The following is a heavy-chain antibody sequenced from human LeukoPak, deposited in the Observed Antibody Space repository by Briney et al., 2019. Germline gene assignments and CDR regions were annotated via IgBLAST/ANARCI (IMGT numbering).Heavy chain of an antibody. Sequence: PGGSLRLSCAASGFTFSSYAMHWVRQAPGKGLEYVSAISSNGGSTYYANSVKGRFTISRDNSKNTLYLQMGSLRAEDMAVYYCARAPNYYDGSGEEKGGFDYWGQGTLVTVSS. CDR1: GFTFSSYA. J-gene: IGHJ4*02. V-gene: IGHV3-64*01. CDR2: ISSNGGST. D-gene: IGHD3-22*01. CDR3: ARAPNYYDGSGEEKGGFDY.